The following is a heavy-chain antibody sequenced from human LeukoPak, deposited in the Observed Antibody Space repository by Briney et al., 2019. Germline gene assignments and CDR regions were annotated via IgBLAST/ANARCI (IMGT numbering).Heavy chain of an antibody. Sequence: SVKVSCKASGGTFSSYAISWVRQAPGQGLEWMGGIIPIFGTANYAQKFQGRVTITADESTSTAYMELSSLRSEDTAVYYCARAGRALTLWFGELFINWLDPWGQGTLVTVSS. CDR1: GGTFSSYA. CDR2: IIPIFGTA. CDR3: ARAGRALTLWFGELFINWLDP. D-gene: IGHD3-10*01. J-gene: IGHJ5*02. V-gene: IGHV1-69*13.